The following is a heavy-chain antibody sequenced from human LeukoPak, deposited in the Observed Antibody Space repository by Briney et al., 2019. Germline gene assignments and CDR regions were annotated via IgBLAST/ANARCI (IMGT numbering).Heavy chain of an antibody. J-gene: IGHJ4*02. Sequence: SETLSLTCTVTGDSIIITSYYWGWVRQPPGKRLEWIGSIYYSGSTYYNPSLKSRVILSLDKSANQFSLNLSSVTAADTAVYYCARFSPRAMGNYLDFWGQGTLVTVSS. CDR3: ARFSPRAMGNYLDF. V-gene: IGHV4-39*07. D-gene: IGHD7-27*01. CDR2: IYYSGST. CDR1: GDSIIITSYY.